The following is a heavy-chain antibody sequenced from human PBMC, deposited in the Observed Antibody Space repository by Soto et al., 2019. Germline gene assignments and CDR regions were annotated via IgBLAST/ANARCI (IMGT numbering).Heavy chain of an antibody. CDR2: IYYSGST. Sequence: PSETLSLTCTVSGGSISSSSDYWGWIRQPPGKGLEWIGYIYYSGSTNYNPSLKSRVTMSVDTPKKQFSLRLSSVTAADTAVYYCARRGYGPGFPYYYGMDVWGQGTTVTVSS. CDR3: ARRGYGPGFPYYYGMDV. V-gene: IGHV4-61*05. CDR1: GGSISSSSDY. J-gene: IGHJ6*02. D-gene: IGHD3-10*01.